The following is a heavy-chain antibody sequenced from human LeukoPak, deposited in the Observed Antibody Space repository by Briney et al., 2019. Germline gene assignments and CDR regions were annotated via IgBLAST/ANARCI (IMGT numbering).Heavy chain of an antibody. J-gene: IGHJ4*02. CDR2: ISYDGSSK. Sequence: PGGSLRLSSAASGFTFSSYAMHWVRQAPGKGLEWVAVISYDGSSKYYADSVKGRFTISRDNSKNTLYLQMNSLRAEDTALYYCARAYTPLGYCSTPSCYTLDYWGQGTLVTVSS. V-gene: IGHV3-30-3*01. D-gene: IGHD2-2*02. CDR3: ARAYTPLGYCSTPSCYTLDY. CDR1: GFTFSSYA.